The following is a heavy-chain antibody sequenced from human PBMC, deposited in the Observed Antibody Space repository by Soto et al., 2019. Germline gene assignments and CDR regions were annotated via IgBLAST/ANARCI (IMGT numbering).Heavy chain of an antibody. Sequence: GGSLRLSCAASGFTFSSYSMNWVRQAPGKGLEWVSSISSSSSYIYYADSVKGRFTISRDNAKNSLYLQMNSLRAEDTAVYYWARGYYDSSGYYYFDYWGQGTLVTVSS. CDR1: GFTFSSYS. CDR2: ISSSSSYI. V-gene: IGHV3-21*01. D-gene: IGHD3-22*01. J-gene: IGHJ4*02. CDR3: ARGYYDSSGYYYFDY.